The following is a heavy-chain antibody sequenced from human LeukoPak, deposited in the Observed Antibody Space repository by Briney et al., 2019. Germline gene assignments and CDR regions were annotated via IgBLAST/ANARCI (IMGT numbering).Heavy chain of an antibody. CDR3: ARGEQRGSDYDYGMDV. Sequence: GGSLRLSCEGSAFIFSGHWMNWVRQAPGKGLEWVAVISYDGSNKYYADSVKGRFTISRDNSKNTLYLQMNSLRAEDTAVYYCARGEQRGSDYDYGMDVWGQGTTVTVSS. D-gene: IGHD3-10*01. CDR2: ISYDGSNK. J-gene: IGHJ6*02. CDR1: AFIFSGHW. V-gene: IGHV3-30-3*01.